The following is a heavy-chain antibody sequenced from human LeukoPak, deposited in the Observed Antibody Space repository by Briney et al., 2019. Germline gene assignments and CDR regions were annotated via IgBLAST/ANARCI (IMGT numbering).Heavy chain of an antibody. CDR2: ISGSGGST. CDR1: GFTFSSYA. J-gene: IGHJ4*02. D-gene: IGHD6-19*01. V-gene: IGHV3-23*01. CDR3: AKEEQWLLLMSAFDY. Sequence: GGSLRLSCAASGFTFSSYAMSWVRQAPGKGLEWVSAISGSGGSTYYADSVKGRFTISRDTSKNTLYLQMNSLRAEDTAVYYCAKEEQWLLLMSAFDYWGLGSLVTVSS.